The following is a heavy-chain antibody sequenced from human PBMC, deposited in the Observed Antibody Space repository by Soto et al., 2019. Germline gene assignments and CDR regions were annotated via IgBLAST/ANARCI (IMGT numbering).Heavy chain of an antibody. CDR3: ASRGSYRYTRPFDI. J-gene: IGHJ3*02. V-gene: IGHV4-31*02. CDR2: IYYSGST. D-gene: IGHD3-16*02. CDR1: GGSISSGGYY. Sequence: SETLSLTCTVSGGSISSGGYYWSWIRQHPGKGLEWIGYIYYSGSTYYNPSLKSRVTISVDTSKNQFSLKLSSVTAADTAVYYCASRGSYRYTRPFDIWGQGTMVTVSS.